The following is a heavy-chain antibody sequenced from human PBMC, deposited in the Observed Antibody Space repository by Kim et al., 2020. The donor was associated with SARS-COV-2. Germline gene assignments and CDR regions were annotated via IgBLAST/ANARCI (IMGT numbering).Heavy chain of an antibody. V-gene: IGHV3-23*01. CDR3: AKCYYDSSGYVGFCY. D-gene: IGHD3-22*01. CDR2: ISGSGGSK. CDR1: GFTFSSYA. Sequence: GGSLRLSCAASGFTFSSYAMSWVRQAPGKGLEWVSAISGSGGSKYYADSVKGRFTISRDNSKNTLYLQMNSLRAEDTAVYYCAKCYYDSSGYVGFCYWGQGTLAPVSS. J-gene: IGHJ4*02.